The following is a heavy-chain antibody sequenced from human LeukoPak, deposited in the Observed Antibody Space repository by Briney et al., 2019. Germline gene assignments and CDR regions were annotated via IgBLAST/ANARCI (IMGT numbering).Heavy chain of an antibody. D-gene: IGHD4-23*01. Sequence: PGGSLRLSCTASGXTFSSYTMNWVRQAPGKGLEWVSLISSSSSDIYYADPVKGRFTISRDNANNSLYLQMSSLRADDTAVYYCARVYYGGSLDYWGQGTLVTVSS. V-gene: IGHV3-21*01. CDR3: ARVYYGGSLDY. CDR1: GXTFSSYT. CDR2: ISSSSSDI. J-gene: IGHJ4*02.